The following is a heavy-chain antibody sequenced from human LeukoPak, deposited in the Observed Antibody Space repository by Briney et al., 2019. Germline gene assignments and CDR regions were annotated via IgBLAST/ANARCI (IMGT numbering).Heavy chain of an antibody. V-gene: IGHV3-11*01. CDR1: GFTFSDYY. CDR3: ARDRVVTSAFDY. J-gene: IGHJ4*02. D-gene: IGHD3-3*01. Sequence: GGSLRLSCAASGFTFSDYYMSWIRQAPGKGLEWVSNIRSSGSTVYYADSVKGRFTISRDNAKNSLYLQMNSLRAEDTAVYYCARDRVVTSAFDYWGQGTLVTVSS. CDR2: IRSSGSTV.